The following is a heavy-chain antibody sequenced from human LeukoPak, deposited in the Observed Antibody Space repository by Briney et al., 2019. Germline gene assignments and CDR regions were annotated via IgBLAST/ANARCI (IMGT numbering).Heavy chain of an antibody. V-gene: IGHV4-61*05. CDR2: IYYSGST. CDR1: GGSISRSSYY. CDR3: ARQLDSYVDY. J-gene: IGHJ4*02. D-gene: IGHD5-18*01. Sequence: PSETLSLTCTVSGGSISRSSYYWAWIRQPPGKGLEWIGYIYYSGSTNYNPSLKSRVTISVDTSKNQFSLKLSSVTAADTAVYYCARQLDSYVDYWGQGTLVTVSS.